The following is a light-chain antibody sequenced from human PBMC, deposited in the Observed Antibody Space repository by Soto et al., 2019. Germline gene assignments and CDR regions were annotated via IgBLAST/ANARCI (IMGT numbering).Light chain of an antibody. J-gene: IGKJ5*01. CDR3: QKYDIAPIT. V-gene: IGKV1-27*01. Sequence: DIQMTQSPSSLSASVGGRVTITCRASQPIRNYLAWYQQKPGKVPKLLIYATSTLQSGVPSRFSGSGSGTDFTLIIGGLQPEDVATYYCQKYDIAPITFGQGTRLEIK. CDR1: QPIRNY. CDR2: ATS.